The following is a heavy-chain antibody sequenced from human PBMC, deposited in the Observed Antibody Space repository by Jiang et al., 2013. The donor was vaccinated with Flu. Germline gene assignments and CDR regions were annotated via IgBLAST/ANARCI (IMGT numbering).Heavy chain of an antibody. CDR1: RGYMTGSLTL. V-gene: IGHV4-30-4*07. CDR2: LYDSGS. CDR3: ARGRFSRSDWYFET. Sequence: KPSQTLSLTCTVSRGYMTGSLTLGTGFGSRRKGLEWIGHLYDSGSKYNPSLKSRMSISGSSSSNQFSLRLTAVTAADTAVYYCARGRFSRSDWYFETWGRGTQVTVSS. D-gene: IGHD1-26*01. J-gene: IGHJ2*01.